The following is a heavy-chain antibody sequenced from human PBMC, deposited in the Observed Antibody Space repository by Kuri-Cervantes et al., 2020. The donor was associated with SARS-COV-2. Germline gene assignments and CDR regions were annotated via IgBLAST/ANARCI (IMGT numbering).Heavy chain of an antibody. CDR2: INPNSGGT. J-gene: IGHJ3*02. CDR1: GYTFTGYY. D-gene: IGHD3-22*01. Sequence: ASVKVSCKASGYTFTGYYMHWARQAPGQGLEWMGWINPNSGGTNYAQKFQGWVTMTRDTSISTVYMELSRLRSDDTAVYYCARSTSFRRLVVISQGGAFDIWGQGTTVTVSS. V-gene: IGHV1-2*04. CDR3: ARSTSFRRLVVISQGGAFDI.